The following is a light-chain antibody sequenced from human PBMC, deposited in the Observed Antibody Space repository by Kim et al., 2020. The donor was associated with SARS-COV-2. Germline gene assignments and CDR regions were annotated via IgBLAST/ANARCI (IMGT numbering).Light chain of an antibody. CDR1: ETVTNNF. Sequence: EVVLRQSPDSLSLSPGERVTLSCRASETVTNNFLAWYRHKPGQAPRLLIYAASRRATDIPDRFSGSGSGTDFTLTISRLEPEDFAVYYCLRYGSSPCTFGQGTKLEI. V-gene: IGKV3-20*01. J-gene: IGKJ2*01. CDR2: AAS. CDR3: LRYGSSPCT.